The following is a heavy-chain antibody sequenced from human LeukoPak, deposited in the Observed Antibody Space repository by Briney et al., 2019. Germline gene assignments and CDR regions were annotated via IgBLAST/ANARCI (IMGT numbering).Heavy chain of an antibody. Sequence: GGSLRLSCTGSGFTVSSSYMSWVRRAPGKGLEWVANIKQDGSEKLYVGSVKGRFTISRDNAKNSLYLQMNSLRAEDTAVYYCARTLKHMVRGVLDYWGQGTLVTVFS. J-gene: IGHJ4*02. CDR2: IKQDGSEK. V-gene: IGHV3-7*01. D-gene: IGHD3-10*01. CDR3: ARTLKHMVRGVLDY. CDR1: GFTVSSSY.